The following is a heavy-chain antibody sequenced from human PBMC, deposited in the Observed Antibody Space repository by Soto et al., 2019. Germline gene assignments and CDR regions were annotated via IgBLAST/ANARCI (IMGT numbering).Heavy chain of an antibody. D-gene: IGHD2-21*01. V-gene: IGHV4-30-2*01. J-gene: IGHJ4*02. CDR3: AGLVGVAISP. CDR1: GGSISSGHYP. CDR2: IYPGGNA. Sequence: PSETLSLTCAVSGGSISSGHYPWTWIRQPPGKGLEWIGYIYPGGNAYYSPSLKSRVTIALDTSKSLVSLRLNSVTAADTAVYYCAGLVGVAISPWGQGTLVTVSS.